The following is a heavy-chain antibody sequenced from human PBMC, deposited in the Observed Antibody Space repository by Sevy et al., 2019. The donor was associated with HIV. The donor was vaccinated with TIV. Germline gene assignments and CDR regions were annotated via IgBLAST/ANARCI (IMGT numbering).Heavy chain of an antibody. CDR3: AKDGTYYYASRTENFDY. CDR2: ISGSGGST. CDR1: GFTFSSYA. Sequence: GGSLRLSCAASGFTFSSYAMSWVRQAPGKGLEWVSAISGSGGSTYYADSVKGRFTISRDNSKNTLYLQMNSLRAEDTAVYYCAKDGTYYYASRTENFDYWGQGTLVTVSS. D-gene: IGHD3-10*01. J-gene: IGHJ4*02. V-gene: IGHV3-23*01.